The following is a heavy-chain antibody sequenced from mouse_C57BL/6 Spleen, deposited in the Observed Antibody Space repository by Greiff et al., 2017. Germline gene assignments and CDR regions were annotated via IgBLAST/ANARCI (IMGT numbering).Heavy chain of an antibody. V-gene: IGHV1-26*01. D-gene: IGHD2-3*01. CDR2: INPNNGGT. J-gene: IGHJ4*01. CDR3: ARRPVYDGYLYYYAMDY. CDR1: GYTFTDYY. Sequence: VQLQQSGPELVKPGASVKISCKASGYTFTDYYMNWVKQSHGKSLEWIGDINPNNGGTSYNQKFKGKATLTVDKSSSTAYMELRSLTSEDSAVYYCARRPVYDGYLYYYAMDYWGQGTSVTVSS.